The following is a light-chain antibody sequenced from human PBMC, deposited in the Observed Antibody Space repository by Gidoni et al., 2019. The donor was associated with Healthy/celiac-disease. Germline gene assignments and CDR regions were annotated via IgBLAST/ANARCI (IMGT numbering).Light chain of an antibody. Sequence: EIVFTQSPGTLSLSPGERATLSCRASQSVSSSYLAWYQQKPGQAPKLLIYGASSRATGIPHRFSGSGSRTDFTLTISRLEPEDFAVYYCQQYGSSPYTFGQGTKLEIK. J-gene: IGKJ2*01. CDR2: GAS. V-gene: IGKV3-20*01. CDR1: QSVSSSY. CDR3: QQYGSSPYT.